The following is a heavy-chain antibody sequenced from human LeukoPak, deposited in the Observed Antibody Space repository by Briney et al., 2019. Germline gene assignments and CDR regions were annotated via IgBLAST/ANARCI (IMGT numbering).Heavy chain of an antibody. Sequence: PSETLSLTCTVSGGSISSSSYYWGWIRQPPGKGLEWIGSIYYSGSTYYNPSLKSRVTISVDTSKNQFSLKLSSVTAADTAVYYCARHGTSRVYFAWLLHFDYWGQGTLVTVSS. V-gene: IGHV4-39*01. CDR1: GGSISSSSYY. J-gene: IGHJ4*02. CDR2: IYYSGST. D-gene: IGHD3-9*01. CDR3: ARHGTSRVYFAWLLHFDY.